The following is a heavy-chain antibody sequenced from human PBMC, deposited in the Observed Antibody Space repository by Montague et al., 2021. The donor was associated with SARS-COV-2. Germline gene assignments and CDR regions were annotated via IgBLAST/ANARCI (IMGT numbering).Heavy chain of an antibody. CDR2: ISSSGTT. J-gene: IGHJ6*02. V-gene: IGHV4-59*01. D-gene: IGHD3-3*01. Sequence: SETLSLTCTVSGGSIGAYYWSWIRQPPGKGPEWIAYISSSGTTNYNPSLKSRITVSVDTSRNQLSLKLSSVTAADPAVYYCARESRLEYLEWSGSRYDYYGMDVWGQGTTVTVSS. CDR3: ARESRLEYLEWSGSRYDYYGMDV. CDR1: GGSIGAYY.